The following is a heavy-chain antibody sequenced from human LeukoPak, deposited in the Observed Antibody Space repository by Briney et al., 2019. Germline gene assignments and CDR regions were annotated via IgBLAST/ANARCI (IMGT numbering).Heavy chain of an antibody. D-gene: IGHD6-13*01. CDR1: GGSISSTTNY. V-gene: IGHV4-39*01. CDR2: IYYSGST. Sequence: SETLSLTCTVSGGSISSTTNYWGWIRQPPGKGLEWIGSIYYSGSTFYNPSLKSRVTISVDTSTNQFSLKLSSVTAADTAVYYCARLGAPGGTRSGDYYYGMDVWGQGTTVTVSS. J-gene: IGHJ6*02. CDR3: ARLGAPGGTRSGDYYYGMDV.